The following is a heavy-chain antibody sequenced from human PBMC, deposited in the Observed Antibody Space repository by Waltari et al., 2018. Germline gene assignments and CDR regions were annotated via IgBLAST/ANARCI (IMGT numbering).Heavy chain of an antibody. CDR3: ARHGVGQVVQD. D-gene: IGHD1-26*01. CDR2: VFSSGSS. V-gene: IGHV4-59*08. Sequence: QVQLQESGPGLLKPSETLSLTCTASGGSINGFYWSWIRQTPEKGLEWIAFVFSSGSSGTNPSLRSRVTISAAPSKNQISLKLSAVTAGDTAVYFCARHGVGQVVQDWGQGTLVTVSS. J-gene: IGHJ1*01. CDR1: GGSINGFY.